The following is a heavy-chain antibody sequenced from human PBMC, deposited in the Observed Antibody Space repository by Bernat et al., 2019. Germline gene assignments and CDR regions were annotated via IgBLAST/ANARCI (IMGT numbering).Heavy chain of an antibody. J-gene: IGHJ4*02. V-gene: IGHV2-70*15. D-gene: IGHD6-19*01. CDR1: GFSLSTSGMC. CDR2: IDWDDDK. Sequence: QVTLRESGPALVKPTQTLTLTCTFSGFSLSTSGMCVSWIRQPPGKALEWLARIDWDDDKYYSTSLKTRLTISKDTSKNQVVLTMTNMDPVDTATYYCARMSVEGIAVAGTIDYWGQGTLVTVSS. CDR3: ARMSVEGIAVAGTIDY.